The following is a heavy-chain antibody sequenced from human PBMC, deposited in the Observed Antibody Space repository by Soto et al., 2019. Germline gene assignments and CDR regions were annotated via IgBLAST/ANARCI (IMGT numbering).Heavy chain of an antibody. D-gene: IGHD3-10*01. J-gene: IGHJ4*02. CDR3: ARVLPSWVRGKIPYYFYY. Sequence: PSETLSLTCAVYGGSFSGYYWSWIRQLPGKGLEWIGYIYYSGCTYYNPSLKSRVTISVDTSKNQFSLKLSSVTAADTAVYYCARVLPSWVRGKIPYYFYYWGQGTLVTVSS. CDR2: IYYSGCT. CDR1: GGSFSGYY. V-gene: IGHV4-31*11.